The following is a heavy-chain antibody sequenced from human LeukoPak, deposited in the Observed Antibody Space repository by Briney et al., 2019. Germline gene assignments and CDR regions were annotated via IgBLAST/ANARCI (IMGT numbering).Heavy chain of an antibody. CDR2: IYNSGHT. V-gene: IGHV4-61*02. D-gene: IGHD3-10*01. Sequence: SETLSLTCTVSGGSISSGSFCWSWIRQPAGKGLEWIGRIYNSGHTRYNPFLKRRLTLSVDTSKNQFSLRLTSVTAADTAVYYCAREYVTMVRDVIIMNSYYYYMDVRGKGTTVTISS. J-gene: IGHJ6*03. CDR1: GGSISSGSFC. CDR3: AREYVTMVRDVIIMNSYYYYMDV.